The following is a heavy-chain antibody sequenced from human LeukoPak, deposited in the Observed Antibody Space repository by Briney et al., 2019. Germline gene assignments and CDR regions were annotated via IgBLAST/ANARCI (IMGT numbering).Heavy chain of an antibody. CDR2: VYYSGST. D-gene: IGHD3-16*01. CDR3: ARQQFHFLPYYFAI. Sequence: SETLSLTCTVSGGSISSSDYASGWIRPSPGKGLEWIGTVYYSGSTYYNPPLQSRVTISVDTSNNQFSLRLSSVTAADTAIYYCARQQFHFLPYYFAIWGQGTLVTVSS. J-gene: IGHJ4*02. V-gene: IGHV4-39*01. CDR1: GGSISSSDYA.